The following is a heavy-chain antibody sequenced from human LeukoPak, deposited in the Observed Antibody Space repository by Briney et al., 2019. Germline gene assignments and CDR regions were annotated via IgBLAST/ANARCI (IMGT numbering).Heavy chain of an antibody. CDR1: GYSISSGYY. Sequence: SETLSLTCAVSGYSISSGYYWGWIRQPPGKGLEWIGSIYHSGSTYYNPSLKSRVTISVDTSKNQFSLKLSSVTAADTAVYYCARVRDWSLHNWFDPWGQGTLVTVSS. CDR2: IYHSGST. V-gene: IGHV4-38-2*01. CDR3: ARVRDWSLHNWFDP. D-gene: IGHD3-9*01. J-gene: IGHJ5*02.